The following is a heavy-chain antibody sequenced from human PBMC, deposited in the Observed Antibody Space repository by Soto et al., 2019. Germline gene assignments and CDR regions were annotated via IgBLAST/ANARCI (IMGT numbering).Heavy chain of an antibody. J-gene: IGHJ4*02. V-gene: IGHV3-48*03. CDR1: GLTFSSEE. CDR2: IQNSGSPI. CDR3: ARGYHSGWHFGH. Sequence: PGGSLRLSCEVSGLTFSSEEMNWVRQAPGKGLEWVAYIQNSGSPIYYADSLKGRFTISRDNAKNSLYLQMSSLTAEDTAVYYCARGYHSGWHFGHWGQRAVVTVST. D-gene: IGHD6-19*01.